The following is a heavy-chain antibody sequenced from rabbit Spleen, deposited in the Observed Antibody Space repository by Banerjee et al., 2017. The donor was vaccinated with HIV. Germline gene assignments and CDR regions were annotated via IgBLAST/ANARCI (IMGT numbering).Heavy chain of an antibody. CDR1: GVSLNDKDV. Sequence: VKPEGSLTLTCKASGVSLNDKDVMCWVRQAPGKGLEWIACINIVTGKSVYASWAKGRFTMSRTSSTTVTLQMTSLTAADTATYFCARDTSSSFSSYGMDLWGQGTLVTVS. J-gene: IGHJ3*01. CDR3: ARDTSSSFSSYGMDL. CDR2: INIVTGKS. V-gene: IGHV1S45*01. D-gene: IGHD1-1*01.